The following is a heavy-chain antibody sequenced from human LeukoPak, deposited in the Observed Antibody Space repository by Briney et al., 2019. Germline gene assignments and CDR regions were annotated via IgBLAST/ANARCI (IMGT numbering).Heavy chain of an antibody. D-gene: IGHD2-15*01. Sequence: GGSLRLSCEASGFTILSYSMNWFRQAPGKGLEWLSSISSTGTYIFYADSVKGRFTLSRDNAKNSLYLQMNSLRAEDTAVYYCSRDSCSGGSCYSVYWGQGTLVTVSS. CDR1: GFTILSYS. CDR2: ISSTGTYI. V-gene: IGHV3-21*01. J-gene: IGHJ4*02. CDR3: SRDSCSGGSCYSVY.